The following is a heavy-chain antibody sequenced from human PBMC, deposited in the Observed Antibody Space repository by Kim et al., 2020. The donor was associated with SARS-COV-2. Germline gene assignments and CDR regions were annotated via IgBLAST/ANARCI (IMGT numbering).Heavy chain of an antibody. D-gene: IGHD6-13*01. CDR3: ARHRRQQLVTGMAYFDY. J-gene: IGHJ4*02. V-gene: IGHV4-39*01. Sequence: SETLSLTCTVSGGSISSSSYYWGWIRQPPGKGLEWIGSIYYSGSTYYNPSLKSRVTISVDTSKNQFSLKLSSVTAADTAVYYCARHRRQQLVTGMAYFDYWGQGTLVTVSS. CDR1: GGSISSSSYY. CDR2: IYYSGST.